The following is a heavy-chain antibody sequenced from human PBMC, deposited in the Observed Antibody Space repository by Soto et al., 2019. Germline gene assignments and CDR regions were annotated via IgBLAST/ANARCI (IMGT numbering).Heavy chain of an antibody. V-gene: IGHV1-69*13. J-gene: IGHJ4*02. CDR3: ARGAYYYDSSGYQTALIDY. Sequence: ASVKVSCKASGGTSSSYAISWVRQAPGQGLEWMGGIIPIFGTANYAQKFQGRVTITADESTSTAYMELSSLRSEDTAVYYCARGAYYYDSSGYQTALIDYWGQGTLVTVSS. CDR2: IIPIFGTA. D-gene: IGHD3-22*01. CDR1: GGTSSSYA.